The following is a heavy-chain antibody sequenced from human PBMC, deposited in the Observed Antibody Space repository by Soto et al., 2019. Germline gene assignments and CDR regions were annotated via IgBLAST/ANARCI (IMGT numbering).Heavy chain of an antibody. V-gene: IGHV3-15*01. D-gene: IGHD3-3*01. J-gene: IGHJ6*03. CDR1: EITFSSAW. CDR2: IKSKTDGGTT. Sequence: GGSLRLSCADSEITFSSAWLSRVRKAPGKGLEWVGRIKSKTDGGTTDYAAPVKGRFTISRDDSKNTLYLQMNSLKTEDTAVYYCTTDETRNYDFWSGYYVRYYDYTDVWGKGTTVTVSS. CDR3: TTDETRNYDFWSGYYVRYYDYTDV.